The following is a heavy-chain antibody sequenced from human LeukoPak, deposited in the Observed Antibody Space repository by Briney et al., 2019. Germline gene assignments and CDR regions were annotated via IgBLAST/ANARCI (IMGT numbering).Heavy chain of an antibody. J-gene: IGHJ4*02. CDR3: ARDQRGFSYSKYYFDY. CDR1: GFTFSTYE. D-gene: IGHD5-18*01. Sequence: GGSLRLSCAASGFTFSTYEMNWVRQAPGKGLEWVSYIPSSGSTIYYVDSVKGRFTISRDNSKNTLYLQMNSLRAEDTAVYYCARDQRGFSYSKYYFDYWGQGTLVTVSS. V-gene: IGHV3-48*03. CDR2: IPSSGSTI.